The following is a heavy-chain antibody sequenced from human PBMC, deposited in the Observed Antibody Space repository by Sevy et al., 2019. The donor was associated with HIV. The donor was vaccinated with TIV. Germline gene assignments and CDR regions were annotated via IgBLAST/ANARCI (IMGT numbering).Heavy chain of an antibody. D-gene: IGHD6-13*01. CDR1: GGTFSSYA. Sequence: ASVKVSCKASGGTFSSYAISWVRQAPGQGLEWMGGIIPIFGTANYAQKFQGRVTITADESTSTAYMELSSLRYEDTAVYYCARAPVEYSSSWYNWFDPWGQGTLVTVSS. CDR2: IIPIFGTA. CDR3: ARAPVEYSSSWYNWFDP. J-gene: IGHJ5*02. V-gene: IGHV1-69*13.